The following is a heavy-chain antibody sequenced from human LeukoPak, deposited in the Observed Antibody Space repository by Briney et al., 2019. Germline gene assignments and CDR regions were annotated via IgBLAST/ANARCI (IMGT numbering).Heavy chain of an antibody. D-gene: IGHD5-18*01. V-gene: IGHV1-18*01. J-gene: IGHJ6*03. Sequence: ASVKVSCKASGYTFTNYGISWVRQAPGQGLEWMGWIRVYNGHTNYAQKFQGRVTMTTGTSTSTASMELRSLRSDDTAVYYCASLTYSYGADFYYYMDVWGKGTTVTVSS. CDR1: GYTFTNYG. CDR2: IRVYNGHT. CDR3: ASLTYSYGADFYYYMDV.